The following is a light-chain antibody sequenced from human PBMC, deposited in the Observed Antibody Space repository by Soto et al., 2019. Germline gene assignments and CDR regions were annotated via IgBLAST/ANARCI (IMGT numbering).Light chain of an antibody. J-gene: IGKJ3*01. Sequence: DIQMTQSPSFLSASVGDRVTITCRASQGISDYLAWYQQRPGQVPRALIYGASTLHSGVPSRFSGSGSETHFTLTISSLQPEDVASYYCQRYNTAPFTFGRGTKVDIK. CDR1: QGISDY. CDR3: QRYNTAPFT. V-gene: IGKV1-27*01. CDR2: GAS.